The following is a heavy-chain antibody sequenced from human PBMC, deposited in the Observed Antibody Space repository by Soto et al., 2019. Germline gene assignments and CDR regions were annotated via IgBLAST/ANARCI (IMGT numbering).Heavy chain of an antibody. D-gene: IGHD3-9*01. J-gene: IGHJ4*02. CDR1: GGSISSGGYY. CDR2: IYYSGST. CDR3: ARWHYDILTGSYPPFDY. Sequence: QVQLQESGPGLVKPSQTLSLTCTVSGGSISSGGYYWSWIRQHPGKGLEWIGYIYYSGSTYYNPSPKSRVTISVDTSKNQFSLKLSSVTAADTAVYYCARWHYDILTGSYPPFDYWGQGTLVTVSS. V-gene: IGHV4-31*03.